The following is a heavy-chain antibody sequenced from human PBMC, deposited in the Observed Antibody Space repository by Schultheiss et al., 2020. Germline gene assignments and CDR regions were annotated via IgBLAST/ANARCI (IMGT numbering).Heavy chain of an antibody. CDR1: GYTFTSYG. CDR2: ISAYNGDT. Sequence: ASVKVSCTASGYTFTSYGISWVRQAPGQGLEWMGWISAYNGDTNNAQKVQGRVTMTTDTSTSTAYMELRSLRSDDTAVYYCARKDDWLLVFDYWGQGTLVTVSS. J-gene: IGHJ4*02. D-gene: IGHD3-9*01. V-gene: IGHV1-18*04. CDR3: ARKDDWLLVFDY.